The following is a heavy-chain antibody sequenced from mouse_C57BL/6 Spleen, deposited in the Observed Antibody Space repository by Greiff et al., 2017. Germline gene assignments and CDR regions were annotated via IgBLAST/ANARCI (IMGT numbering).Heavy chain of an antibody. V-gene: IGHV1-50*01. CDR3: ARGPSSWFAY. D-gene: IGHD2-10*02. J-gene: IGHJ3*01. CDR1: GYTFTSYW. Sequence: QVQLQQPGAELVKPGASVKLSCKASGYTFTSYWMQWVKQRPGQGLEWIGEIDPSDSYTNYNQKFKGKATLTVDTSSSTAYMQLSSLTSEGSVVYYCARGPSSWFAYWGQGTLVTVSA. CDR2: IDPSDSYT.